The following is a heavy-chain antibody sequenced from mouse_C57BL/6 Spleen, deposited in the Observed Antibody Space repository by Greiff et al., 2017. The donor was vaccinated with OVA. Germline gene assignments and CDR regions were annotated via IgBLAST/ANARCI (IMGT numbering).Heavy chain of an antibody. D-gene: IGHD3-2*02. CDR3: ARELRLPYYYAMDY. J-gene: IGHJ4*01. Sequence: VKLQESGAELARPGASVKLSCKASGYTFTSYGISWVKQRTGQGLEWIGEIYPRSGNTYYNEKFKGKATLTADKSSSTAYMELRSLTSEDSAVYFCARELRLPYYYAMDYWGQGTSVTVSS. CDR1: GYTFTSYG. CDR2: IYPRSGNT. V-gene: IGHV1-81*01.